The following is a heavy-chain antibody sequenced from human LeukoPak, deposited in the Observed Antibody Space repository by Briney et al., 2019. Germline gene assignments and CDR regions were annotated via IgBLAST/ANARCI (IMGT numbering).Heavy chain of an antibody. CDR3: ARFRTWGDKAFDY. D-gene: IGHD2-21*02. J-gene: IGHJ4*02. CDR1: GFTFSSYW. CDR2: IKQDGSEK. Sequence: PGGSLRLSCAASGFTFSSYWMSWVRQAPGKGLEWVANIKQDGSEKYYVDSVKGRFTISRDNAKNSLYLQMNSLRAEDTAVYYCARFRTWGDKAFDYWGQGTLVIVSS. V-gene: IGHV3-7*01.